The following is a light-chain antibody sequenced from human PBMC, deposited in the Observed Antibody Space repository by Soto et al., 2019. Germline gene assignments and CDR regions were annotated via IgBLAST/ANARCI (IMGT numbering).Light chain of an antibody. V-gene: IGKV1-5*01. J-gene: IGKJ1*01. CDR1: QGIYIY. CDR3: QQYNSYSWT. Sequence: DIQMTQSPSTLSASVGDRVNITCRASQGIYIYLAWYQQKPGKAPKLLIYDASSLESGVPSRFSGSGSGTEFTLTISSLQPDDFATYYCQQYNSYSWTFGQGTKVDIK. CDR2: DAS.